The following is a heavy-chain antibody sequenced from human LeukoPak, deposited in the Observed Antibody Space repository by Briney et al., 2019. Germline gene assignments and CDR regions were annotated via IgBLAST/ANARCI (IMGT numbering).Heavy chain of an antibody. J-gene: IGHJ5*02. CDR2: IYSGST. Sequence: PSETLSLTCTVSGDSISTYYWTWIRQPPGKGLEWIGYIYSGSTNYNPSLNSRVTISVDTSKNQFFLKLSSVTAADTAVYYCARGRIKPITIFGRSYNWFDPWGQGTLVTVSS. CDR3: ARGRIKPITIFGRSYNWFDP. CDR1: GDSISTYY. D-gene: IGHD3-9*01. V-gene: IGHV4-59*12.